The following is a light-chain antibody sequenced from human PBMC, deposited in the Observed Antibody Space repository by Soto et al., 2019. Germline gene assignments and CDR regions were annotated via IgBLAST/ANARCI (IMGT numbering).Light chain of an antibody. CDR1: QSVGSK. V-gene: IGKV3D-15*01. CDR3: QKYGDWPPIT. CDR2: DAS. J-gene: IGKJ5*01. Sequence: EIVMTQSPPTLSVSPGERATLSCRASQSVGSKLAWYQQRPGQAPRLLIYDASNRATGIPARFSGSGSGTEFSLTISRLQSEDFAVYSCQKYGDWPPITFGQGTRLEIK.